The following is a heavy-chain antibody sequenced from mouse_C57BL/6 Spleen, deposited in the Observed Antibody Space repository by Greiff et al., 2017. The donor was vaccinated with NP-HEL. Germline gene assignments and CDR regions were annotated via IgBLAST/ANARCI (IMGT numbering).Heavy chain of an antibody. CDR3: TLFTTVVATGGY. CDR2: IDPENGDT. D-gene: IGHD1-1*01. V-gene: IGHV14-4*01. Sequence: VQLQQSGAELVRPGASVKLSCTASGFNIKDDYMHWVKQRPEQGLEWIGWIDPENGDTEYASKFQGKATITADTSSNTAYLQLSSLTSEDTAVYYCTLFTTVVATGGYWGQGTTLTVSS. J-gene: IGHJ2*01. CDR1: GFNIKDDY.